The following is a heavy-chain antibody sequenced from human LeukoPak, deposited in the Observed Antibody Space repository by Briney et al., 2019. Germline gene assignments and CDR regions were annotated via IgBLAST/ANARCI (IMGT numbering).Heavy chain of an antibody. D-gene: IGHD4-17*01. CDR1: EFTFSSYG. J-gene: IGHJ3*02. Sequence: GGSLRLSCAASEFTFSSYGMSWVRQAPGRGLEWVSSISGSGGSTQYADSVQGRFAISRDNSKNVLYLQMNSLRAEDTAVYFCARDPNGDYIGTFDMWGRGTMISVSS. CDR3: ARDPNGDYIGTFDM. CDR2: ISGSGGST. V-gene: IGHV3-23*01.